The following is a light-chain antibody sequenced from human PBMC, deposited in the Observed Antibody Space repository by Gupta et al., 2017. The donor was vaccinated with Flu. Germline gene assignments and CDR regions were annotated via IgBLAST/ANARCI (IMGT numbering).Light chain of an antibody. Sequence: QSALTQPPSASGSPGQSVTISCTGTSGDVGGYTYVSWYQQHPGKAPKLMIYEVNKRPSGVPDRFSGSKSGNKASLNVSGLQAEDEADDDCTSYADSKRCWVFGTGTKVTVL. CDR1: SGDVGGYTY. V-gene: IGLV2-8*01. CDR3: TSYADSKRCWV. J-gene: IGLJ1*01. CDR2: EVN.